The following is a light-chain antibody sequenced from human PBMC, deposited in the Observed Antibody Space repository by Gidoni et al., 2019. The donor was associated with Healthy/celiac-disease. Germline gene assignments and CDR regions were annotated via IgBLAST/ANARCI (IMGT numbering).Light chain of an antibody. J-gene: IGKJ4*01. CDR2: DAS. CDR3: QQRSNWPLT. Sequence: IVLTQSPATLSLSPGERATLSCRASQSVSSYLAWYHQKPGQAPRLLIYDASNRATGIPARFSGSGSGTDFTLTSSSLEPEDFAVYYCQQRSNWPLTFGGGTKVEIK. CDR1: QSVSSY. V-gene: IGKV3-11*01.